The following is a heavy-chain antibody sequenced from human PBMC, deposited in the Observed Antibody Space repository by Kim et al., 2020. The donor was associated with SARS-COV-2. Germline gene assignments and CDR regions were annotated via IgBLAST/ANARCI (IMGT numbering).Heavy chain of an antibody. CDR2: INHSGST. V-gene: IGHV4-34*01. Sequence: SETLSLTCAVYGGSFSGYYWNWIRQPPGKGLEWIGEINHSGSTNYNPSLKSRVTISVDTSKKQFSLKLSSLTAADTAVYFCARGQGGWPDILTGSVYGMDVWGQGTTVTVSS. CDR1: GGSFSGYY. CDR3: ARGQGGWPDILTGSVYGMDV. D-gene: IGHD3-9*01. J-gene: IGHJ6*02.